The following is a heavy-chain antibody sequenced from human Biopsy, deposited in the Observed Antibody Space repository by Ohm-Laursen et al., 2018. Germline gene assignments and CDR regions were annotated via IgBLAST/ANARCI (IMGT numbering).Heavy chain of an antibody. V-gene: IGHV4-39*01. D-gene: IGHD3-3*01. CDR1: GGSISSRNHY. CDR3: ARHSLDDFWSGAHYYFDY. J-gene: IGHJ4*02. CDR2: VYYSGST. Sequence: TLSLTCSVSGGSISSRNHYWGWLRQPPGKGLEWIGHVYYSGSTFYNSSLESRVTVSVDTSKNQFHLRLTSMSASDTAVYYCARHSLDDFWSGAHYYFDYWGQGTLVTVPS.